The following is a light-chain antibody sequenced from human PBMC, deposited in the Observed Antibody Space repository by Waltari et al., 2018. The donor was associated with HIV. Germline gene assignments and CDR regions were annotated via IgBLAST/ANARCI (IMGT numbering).Light chain of an antibody. CDR1: NSHIGVNT. CDR2: RSH. V-gene: IGLV1-44*01. J-gene: IGLJ3*02. Sequence: QSVLTQPPSVSGLPGQKVTISCSGCNSHIGVNTVNWYQQFPGRAPKLVAYRSHQRPSGVPDRFSGSKSGTSASLAINGVQAEDEATYFCSAWDDTLHVVFGGGTKLTVL. CDR3: SAWDDTLHVV.